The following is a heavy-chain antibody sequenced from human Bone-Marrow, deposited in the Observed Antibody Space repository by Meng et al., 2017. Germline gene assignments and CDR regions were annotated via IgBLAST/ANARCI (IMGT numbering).Heavy chain of an antibody. J-gene: IGHJ5*02. CDR1: GGSIRGSSW. Sequence: QVQLQESGPGLVKPSGTLSLTCTVSGGSIRGSSWWTWVRQPPRKGPEWIGEIYQTGSNKLKPSLKSRGTISVDKSKNQFSLKLSSVTAADTAVYYCARGYCSTTNCNWFDPWGQGTLVTVSS. V-gene: IGHV4-4*02. CDR2: IYQTGSN. D-gene: IGHD2-2*01. CDR3: ARGYCSTTNCNWFDP.